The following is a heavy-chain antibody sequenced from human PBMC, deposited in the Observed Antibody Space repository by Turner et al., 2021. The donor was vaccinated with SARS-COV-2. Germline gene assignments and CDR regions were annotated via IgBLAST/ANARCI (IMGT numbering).Heavy chain of an antibody. D-gene: IGHD3-10*01. CDR2: IYYSVST. J-gene: IGHJ6*02. Sequence: QLQLQESGPGLVKPSETLSLTCTVSGGSISSSSYYWGWIRQPPGKGLEWIGSIYYSVSTYYNPSLKSRVTISVDTSKNQFSLKLSSVTAADTAVYYCASQEALVPSYYYYYYGMDVWGQGTTVTVSS. V-gene: IGHV4-39*01. CDR3: ASQEALVPSYYYYYYGMDV. CDR1: GGSISSSSYY.